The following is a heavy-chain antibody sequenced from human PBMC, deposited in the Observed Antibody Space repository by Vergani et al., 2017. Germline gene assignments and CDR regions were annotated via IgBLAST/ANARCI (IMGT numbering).Heavy chain of an antibody. CDR2: IRSKAYGGTT. Sequence: EVQLVESGGGLVQPGRSLRLSCTASGFTFGDYAMSWFRQAPGKGLEWVGFIRSKAYGGTTEYAASVKGRFTISRDDSKSIAYLQMNSLKTEDTAVYYCAKDLSYYDSSGYYPDWGQGTLVTVSS. J-gene: IGHJ4*02. D-gene: IGHD3-22*01. CDR3: AKDLSYYDSSGYYPD. CDR1: GFTFGDYA. V-gene: IGHV3-49*03.